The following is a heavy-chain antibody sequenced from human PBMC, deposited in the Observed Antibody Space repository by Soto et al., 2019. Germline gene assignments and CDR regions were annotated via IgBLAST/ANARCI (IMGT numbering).Heavy chain of an antibody. D-gene: IGHD3-10*01. Sequence: EVQVLESGGALVQPGGFLRLSCAASGFTFSNYAMSWVRRAPGKGLEWVSSISGSGGTTYYADSVKGRLTLSRDNSKNTLYLQMNSLRVEDTAVYYCAKNNMGYYLDYWGQGTLVTVSS. V-gene: IGHV3-23*01. CDR1: GFTFSNYA. CDR3: AKNNMGYYLDY. CDR2: ISGSGGTT. J-gene: IGHJ4*02.